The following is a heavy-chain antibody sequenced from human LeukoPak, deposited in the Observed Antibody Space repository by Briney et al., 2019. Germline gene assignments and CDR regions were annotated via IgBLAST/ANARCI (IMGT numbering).Heavy chain of an antibody. CDR3: ARGRGQRFDP. Sequence: SQTLSLTCTVSGGSISSGSYYWSWIRQPPGKGLEWIGEINHSGSTNYNPSLKSRVTISVDTSKNQFSLKLSSVTAADTAVYYCARGRGQRFDPWGQGTLVTVSS. CDR2: INHSGST. J-gene: IGHJ5*02. D-gene: IGHD1-1*01. CDR1: GGSISSGSYY. V-gene: IGHV4-39*07.